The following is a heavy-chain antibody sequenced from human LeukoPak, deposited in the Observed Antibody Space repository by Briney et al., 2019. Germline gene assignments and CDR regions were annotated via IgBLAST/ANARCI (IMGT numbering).Heavy chain of an antibody. Sequence: GGSLRLSCVASGLTFSNYWMHWVRQVPGKGLEWVGFIRSKSYGGTTEYAASVKGKFTISRDDSNTIAYLQMNSLKTEDTAVYYCTREVDIVATRWGGFDYWGQGTLVTVSS. J-gene: IGHJ4*02. CDR2: IRSKSYGGTT. CDR1: GLTFSNYW. V-gene: IGHV3-49*04. D-gene: IGHD5-12*01. CDR3: TREVDIVATRWGGFDY.